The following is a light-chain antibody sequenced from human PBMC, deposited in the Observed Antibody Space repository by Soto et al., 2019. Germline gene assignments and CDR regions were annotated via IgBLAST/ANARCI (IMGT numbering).Light chain of an antibody. V-gene: IGLV2-14*01. CDR1: SSDIGAYNS. J-gene: IGLJ1*01. CDR3: VSYTTSASYV. CDR2: QVS. Sequence: QSVLTQPASVSGSPGQSITISCTGTSSDIGAYNSVSWYQHHPGKAPKLIVFQVSFRPSAVSDRFSGSKSDNTASLTISGLQADDDADYYCVSYTTSASYVFGTGTKVTVL.